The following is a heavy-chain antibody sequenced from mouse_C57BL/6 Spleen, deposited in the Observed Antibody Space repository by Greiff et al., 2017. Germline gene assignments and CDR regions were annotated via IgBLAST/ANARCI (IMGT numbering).Heavy chain of an antibody. CDR3: RRGAMAKGFDY. J-gene: IGHJ2*01. D-gene: IGHD2-3*01. CDR1: GFTFSDYG. CDR2: ISSGSSTI. Sequence: EVKLMESGGGLVKPGGSLTLSCAASGFTFSDYGMHWVPQAPEKGLEWVAYISSGSSTIYYADPVKGRITISRDNAKHTLFLQMTRLRSEDAAMYYCRRGAMAKGFDYWGQGTTLTVSS. V-gene: IGHV5-17*01.